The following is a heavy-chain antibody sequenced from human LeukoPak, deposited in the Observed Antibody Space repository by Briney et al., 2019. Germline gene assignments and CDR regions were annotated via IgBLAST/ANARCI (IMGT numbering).Heavy chain of an antibody. D-gene: IGHD1-26*01. CDR3: ARDLSIVGASFQH. CDR2: ISSSSSYI. CDR1: GFKFDDYG. Sequence: KSGGSLRLSCTASGFKFDDYGMTWVRQAPGKGLEWVSSISSSSSYIYYADSVKGRFTISRDNAKNSLYLQMNSLRAEDTAVYYCARDLSIVGASFQHWGQGTLVTVSS. J-gene: IGHJ1*01. V-gene: IGHV3-21*01.